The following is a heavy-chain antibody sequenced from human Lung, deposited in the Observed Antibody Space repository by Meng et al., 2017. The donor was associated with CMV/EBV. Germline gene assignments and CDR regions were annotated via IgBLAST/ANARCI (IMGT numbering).Heavy chain of an antibody. CDR1: GGSISRYY. CDR3: ARLYSRNYFLPSGMDV. CDR2: IYYSGST. V-gene: IGHV4-59*01. J-gene: IGHJ6*02. D-gene: IGHD1-7*01. Sequence: AESLSLXCTVSGGSISRYYRSWIRQPPGKGLEWIGYIYYSGSTNYTPSLKSRVTISVDTSKNQFSLKLSSVTTADTDVDYCARLYSRNYFLPSGMDVWGQGXTVTVSS.